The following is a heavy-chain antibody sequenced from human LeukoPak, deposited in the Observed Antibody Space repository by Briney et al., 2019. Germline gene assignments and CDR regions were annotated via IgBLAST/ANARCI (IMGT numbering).Heavy chain of an antibody. CDR2: ISAYNGNT. J-gene: IGHJ6*03. V-gene: IGHV1-18*01. CDR1: GYTFTSYG. CDR3: ARGHGLGQGSGSYPEYYYYYYMDV. Sequence: ASVKVSCKASGYTFTSYGINWVRQAPGQGLEWMGWISAYNGNTNYAQKVQGRVTMTTDTSTSTAYIELSSLRSEDTAVYYCARGHGLGQGSGSYPEYYYYYYMDVWGKGTTVTISS. D-gene: IGHD3-10*01.